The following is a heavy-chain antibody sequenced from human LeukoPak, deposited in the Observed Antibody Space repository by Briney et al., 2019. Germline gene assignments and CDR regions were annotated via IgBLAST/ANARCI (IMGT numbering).Heavy chain of an antibody. D-gene: IGHD6-19*01. CDR2: IYYSGST. CDR1: GGSVSSGSYY. V-gene: IGHV4-61*01. J-gene: IGHJ3*02. Sequence: SETLSPTCTVSGGSVSSGSYYWSWIRQPPGKGLEWIGYIYYSGSTNYNPSLKSRVTISVDTSKNQFSLKLSSVTAADTAVYYCATKLGSGWYLAFDIWGQGTMVTVSS. CDR3: ATKLGSGWYLAFDI.